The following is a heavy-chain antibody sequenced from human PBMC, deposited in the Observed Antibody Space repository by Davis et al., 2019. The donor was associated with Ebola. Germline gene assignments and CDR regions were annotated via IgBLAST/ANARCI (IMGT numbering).Heavy chain of an antibody. Sequence: SETLSLTCTVSGDSISYYYWSWIRQPAGTGLEWIGHIHSSGTTNYNPSLQSRVTMSMDTSKNQFSLKLSSVTAADTAFYYCARQSRIGGATTYYYMDVWGKGTTVTVSS. CDR2: IHSSGTT. V-gene: IGHV4-4*07. D-gene: IGHD1-26*01. CDR1: GDSISYYY. J-gene: IGHJ6*03. CDR3: ARQSRIGGATTYYYMDV.